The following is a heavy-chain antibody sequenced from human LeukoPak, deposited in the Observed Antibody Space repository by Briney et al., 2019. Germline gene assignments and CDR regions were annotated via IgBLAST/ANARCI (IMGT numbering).Heavy chain of an antibody. D-gene: IGHD3-3*01. J-gene: IGHJ4*02. CDR2: IYYSGST. CDR3: ARDQAYYDFWSGYYGYFDY. CDR1: GGSISSSSYY. V-gene: IGHV4-39*07. Sequence: SETLSLTCTVSGGSISSSSYYWGWIRQPPGTGLEWIGSIYYSGSTYYNPSLKSRVTISVDTSKNQFSLKLSSVTAADTAVYYCARDQAYYDFWSGYYGYFDYWGQGTLVTVSS.